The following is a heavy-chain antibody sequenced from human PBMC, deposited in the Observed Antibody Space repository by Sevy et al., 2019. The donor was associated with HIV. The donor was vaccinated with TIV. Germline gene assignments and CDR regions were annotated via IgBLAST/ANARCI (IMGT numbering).Heavy chain of an antibody. D-gene: IGHD3-10*01. CDR1: GFTFSSSA. CDR3: ATSMVRGVIITSSSGWPPFDH. V-gene: IGHV3-23*01. J-gene: IGHJ4*02. Sequence: GGSLRLSCAASGFTFSSSAMSWVRQAPGKGLEWVSGLSASGGSTYYANSVRGRFTISRDNSKNTLFLRMNSLRAEDPAVYYCATSMVRGVIITSSSGWPPFDHWGQGTLVTVSS. CDR2: LSASGGST.